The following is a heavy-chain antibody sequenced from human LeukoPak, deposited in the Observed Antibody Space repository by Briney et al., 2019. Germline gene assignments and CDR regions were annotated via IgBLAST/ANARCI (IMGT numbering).Heavy chain of an antibody. J-gene: IGHJ3*02. CDR2: INHSENT. CDR1: GGSFNDYY. D-gene: IGHD6-13*01. V-gene: IGHV4-34*01. CDR3: AREAGIEGAFDI. Sequence: SETLSLTCAVYGGSFNDYYWSWIRQPPGKGLEWIGEINHSENTNHNPSLKSRVTISIDTSKNQFFLKLSSVAAADTAVYYCAREAGIEGAFDIWGQGAMVTVSS.